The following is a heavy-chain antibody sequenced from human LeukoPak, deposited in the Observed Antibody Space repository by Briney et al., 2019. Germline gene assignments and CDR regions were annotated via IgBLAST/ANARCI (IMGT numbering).Heavy chain of an antibody. CDR3: ARVISGYSYGQHSNWFDP. CDR1: GYTFTSYG. V-gene: IGHV1-18*01. Sequence: ASVKVSCKASGYTFTSYGISWVRQAPGQGPEWMGWISAYNGNTNYAQKLQGRVTMTTDTSTSTAYMELRSLRSDDTAVYYCARVISGYSYGQHSNWFDPWGQGTLVTVSS. J-gene: IGHJ5*02. D-gene: IGHD5-18*01. CDR2: ISAYNGNT.